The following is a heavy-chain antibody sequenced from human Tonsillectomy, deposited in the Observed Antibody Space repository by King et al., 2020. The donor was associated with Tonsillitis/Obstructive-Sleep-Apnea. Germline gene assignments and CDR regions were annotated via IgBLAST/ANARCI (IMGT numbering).Heavy chain of an antibody. V-gene: IGHV3-64*02. CDR2: INSNGGST. D-gene: IGHD6-19*01. CDR3: AGGRGSGGWSYFDY. Sequence: VQLVESGEGLVQPGGSLRLSCAASGFTFSTYAMHLVRQAPGEGLEYFSTINSNGGSTYYADSVKGRFTISRDNSKNTLYLQMGSLRAEDMAVYYCAGGRGSGGWSYFDYWGQGALVTVSS. J-gene: IGHJ4*02. CDR1: GFTFSTYA.